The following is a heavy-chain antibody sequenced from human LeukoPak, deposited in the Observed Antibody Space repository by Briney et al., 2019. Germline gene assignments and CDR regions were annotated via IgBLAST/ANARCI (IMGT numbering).Heavy chain of an antibody. CDR1: GFTFSDFY. D-gene: IGHD3-22*01. J-gene: IGHJ2*01. CDR3: ATWGGYSDSGAYYSPDWFFDL. Sequence: GESLRLSCAASGFTFSDFYMSWIRQAPGKGQEWVSYISTSGVYANYADSVKGRFSISRDNAKNSLFLQMNSLRAEDTAVYYCATWGGYSDSGAYYSPDWFFDLWGRGTLVTVS. CDR2: ISTSGVYA. V-gene: IGHV3-11*03.